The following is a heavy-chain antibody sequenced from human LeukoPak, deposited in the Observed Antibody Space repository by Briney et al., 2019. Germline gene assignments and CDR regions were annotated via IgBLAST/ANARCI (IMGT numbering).Heavy chain of an antibody. Sequence: PGGSLRLSCAASGFTFSGYGMHWVRQAPGKGLEWVAVISYDGSNKYYADSVKGRFTISRDNSKNTLYLQMNSLRAEDTAVYYCAKDLENYWGQGTLVTVSS. V-gene: IGHV3-30*18. J-gene: IGHJ4*02. CDR2: ISYDGSNK. D-gene: IGHD5-24*01. CDR3: AKDLENY. CDR1: GFTFSGYG.